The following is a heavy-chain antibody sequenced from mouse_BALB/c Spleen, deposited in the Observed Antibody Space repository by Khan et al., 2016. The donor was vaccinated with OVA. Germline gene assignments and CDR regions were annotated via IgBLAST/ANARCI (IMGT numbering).Heavy chain of an antibody. D-gene: IGHD1-2*01. V-gene: IGHV3-2*02. Sequence: VQLKESGPGLVKPSQSLSLTCTVTGYSITSGYGWNWIRQFPGNKLEWMGYISYSGRTNYTPSLKSRISITRDTSKNQFFLQFNAVTTEDTATYYCARTARIKYWGQGTTLTVSS. CDR1: GYSITSGYG. CDR3: ARTARIKY. J-gene: IGHJ2*01. CDR2: ISYSGRT.